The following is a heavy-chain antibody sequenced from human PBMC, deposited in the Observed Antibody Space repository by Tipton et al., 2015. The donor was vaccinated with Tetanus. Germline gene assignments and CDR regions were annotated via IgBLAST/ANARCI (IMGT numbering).Heavy chain of an antibody. V-gene: IGHV3-30*04. CDR3: ARDRRGGLWLDGGFDY. CDR2: ISYDGETT. CDR1: GFTFSSFA. J-gene: IGHJ4*02. D-gene: IGHD3-10*01. Sequence: SLRLSCEGSGFTFSSFAMHWVRQAPGKGLEWVAVISYDGETTYYADSVKGRFTISRDNPRKTVYLQLHSLRVEDTAMYYCARDRRGGLWLDGGFDYWGQGTLVTVSS.